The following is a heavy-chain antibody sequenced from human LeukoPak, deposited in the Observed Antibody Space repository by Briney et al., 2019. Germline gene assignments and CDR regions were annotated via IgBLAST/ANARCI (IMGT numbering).Heavy chain of an antibody. CDR2: IYYSGST. J-gene: IGHJ5*02. D-gene: IGHD6-6*01. CDR3: ARQGSSSSFYWFDP. Sequence: SETLSLTCTVSGGSISSYYWSWIRQPPGKGLEWIGYIYYSGSTNYNPSLKSRVTISVDTSKNQFSLKLSSVTAADTAVYYCARQGSSSSFYWFDPWGQGTLVTVSS. CDR1: GGSISSYY. V-gene: IGHV4-59*08.